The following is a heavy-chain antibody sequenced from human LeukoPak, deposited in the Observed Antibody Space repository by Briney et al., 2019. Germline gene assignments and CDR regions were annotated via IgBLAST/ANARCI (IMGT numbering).Heavy chain of an antibody. CDR2: IYHSVST. V-gene: IGHV4-38-2*02. CDR1: DYSISSGFY. J-gene: IGHJ6*03. Sequence: PSETLSLTCTVSDYSISSGFYWGWIRQPPGKGLEWIGSIYHSVSTYYNPSLKSRVTISVDTSKNQFSLKLSSVTAADTVVYYCARGSSLLLDKYYYDSSGYATGYMDVWGKGTTVTVSS. CDR3: ARGSSLLLDKYYYDSSGYATGYMDV. D-gene: IGHD3-22*01.